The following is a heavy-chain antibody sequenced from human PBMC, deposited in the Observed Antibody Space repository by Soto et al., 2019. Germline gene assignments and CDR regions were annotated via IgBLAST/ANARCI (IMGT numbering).Heavy chain of an antibody. CDR3: VRDGSKTLRDWFDP. Sequence: QVQLQESGPGVVKPSETLSLSCSVSGGSISKFYWSWIRKTAGKGLEWMGRVYATGTTDYNPSLRSRVSMSVDISKKSLSLRLTSVPAADTGVYYCVRDGSKTLRDWFDPWGQGKLVTVSS. CDR2: VYATGTT. J-gene: IGHJ5*02. V-gene: IGHV4-4*07. CDR1: GGSISKFY.